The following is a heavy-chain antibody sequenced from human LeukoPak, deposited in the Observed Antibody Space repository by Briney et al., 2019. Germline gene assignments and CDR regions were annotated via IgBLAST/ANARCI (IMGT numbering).Heavy chain of an antibody. Sequence: SETLSLTCTVSGGSISSYYWSWIRQPPGEGLEWIGYIYHSGSTNYNPSLKRRVTISVDTSKNQFSLKLSSVTAADTAVYYCARETSQKGAHYMDVWGKGTTVTISS. V-gene: IGHV4-59*01. J-gene: IGHJ6*03. CDR2: IYHSGST. D-gene: IGHD3-16*01. CDR3: ARETSQKGAHYMDV. CDR1: GGSISSYY.